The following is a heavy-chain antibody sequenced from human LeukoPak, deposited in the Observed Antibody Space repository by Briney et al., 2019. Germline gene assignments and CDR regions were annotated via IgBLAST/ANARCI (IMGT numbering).Heavy chain of an antibody. V-gene: IGHV4-39*07. Sequence: SETLSLTCTVSGGSISSSSYYWGWIRQPPGKGLEWIGSIYYSGSTYYNPSLKSRVTISVDTSKNQFSLKLSSVTAADTAVYYCARDVIVLPAVAGTGSGSEYFQHWGQGTLVTVSS. CDR1: GGSISSSSYY. J-gene: IGHJ1*01. CDR2: IYYSGST. D-gene: IGHD6-19*01. CDR3: ARDVIVLPAVAGTGSGSEYFQH.